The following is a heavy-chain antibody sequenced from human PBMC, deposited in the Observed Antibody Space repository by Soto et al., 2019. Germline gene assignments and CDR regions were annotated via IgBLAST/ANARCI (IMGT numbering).Heavy chain of an antibody. CDR3: ARGVVPAAGMDV. CDR1: GGTFSSYA. CDR2: IIPIFGTA. V-gene: IGHV1-69*13. Sequence: GASVKVSCKASGGTFSSYAISWVRRAPGQGLEWMGGIIPIFGTANYAQKFQGRVTITADESTSTAYMELSSLRSEDTAVYYCARGVVPAAGMDVWGQGTTVTVSS. D-gene: IGHD2-2*01. J-gene: IGHJ6*02.